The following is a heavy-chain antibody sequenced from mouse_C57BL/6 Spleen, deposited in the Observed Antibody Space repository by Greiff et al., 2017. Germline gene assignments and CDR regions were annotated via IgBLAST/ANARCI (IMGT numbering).Heavy chain of an antibody. J-gene: IGHJ2*01. V-gene: IGHV3-6*01. CDR1: GYSITSGYY. D-gene: IGHD2-5*01. Sequence: VQLKESGPGLVKPSQSLSLTCSVTGYSITSGYYWNWIRQFPGNKLEWMGYINYDGSNNYNSSLKNRIPITRDTTNNQFFLKLNSVTTEDTAADYCAGGYSSYDYFDYWGQGTTLTVSS. CDR3: AGGYSSYDYFDY. CDR2: INYDGSN.